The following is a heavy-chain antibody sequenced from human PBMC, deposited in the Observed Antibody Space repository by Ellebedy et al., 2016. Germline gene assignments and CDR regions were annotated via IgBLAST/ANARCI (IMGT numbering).Heavy chain of an antibody. CDR1: GFTVSTNY. CDR3: AKDRGGAYCGGDCYDGGDY. V-gene: IGHV3-66*01. CDR2: LYSGGSA. D-gene: IGHD2-21*02. Sequence: GESLKISXAASGFTVSTNYMTWVRQAPGKGLEWVSVLYSGGSAYYADSVKDRFTISRDNSKNTLYLQMNTLRAEDTAVYYCAKDRGGAYCGGDCYDGGDYWGQGTLVTVSS. J-gene: IGHJ4*02.